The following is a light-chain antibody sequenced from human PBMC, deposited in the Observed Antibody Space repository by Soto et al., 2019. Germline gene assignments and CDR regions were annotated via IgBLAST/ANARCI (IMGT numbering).Light chain of an antibody. CDR2: NNA. V-gene: IGLV1-44*01. CDR1: SANIGSNS. CDR3: SGWDDSLSIVL. J-gene: IGLJ2*01. Sequence: QSVLTQPPSASGTPRQRVIISCSGSSANIGSNSVNWYQQLPGTAPKLLIYNNAQRPSGVPDRFSGSKSGTSGSLAISPLQSEDEADYYCSGWDDSLSIVLFGGGTQLTVL.